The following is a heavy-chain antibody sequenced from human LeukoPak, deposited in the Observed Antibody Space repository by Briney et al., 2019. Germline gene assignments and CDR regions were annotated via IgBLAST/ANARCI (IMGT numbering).Heavy chain of an antibody. CDR1: GGSISSYY. CDR2: IYYSGST. Sequence: SETLSLTCTVSGGSISSYYWSWIRQPPGKGLEWIGYIYYSGSTNYNPSLKSRVTISVDTSKNQFSLELSSVTAADTAVYYCARHLTGDYFDYWGQGTLVTVSS. V-gene: IGHV4-59*08. D-gene: IGHD1-14*01. J-gene: IGHJ4*02. CDR3: ARHLTGDYFDY.